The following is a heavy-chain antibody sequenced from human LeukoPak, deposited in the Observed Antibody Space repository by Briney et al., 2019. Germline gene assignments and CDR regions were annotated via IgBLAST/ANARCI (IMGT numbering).Heavy chain of an antibody. Sequence: GGSLRLSCAASGFTLSDYYMSWVRQAPGKGLEWVANIKQDGSEKYYVDSVKGRFTISRDNAKNSLYLQMNSLRAEDTAVYYCARDLADYYDSSGYFYWGQGTLVTVSS. D-gene: IGHD3-22*01. V-gene: IGHV3-7*01. CDR2: IKQDGSEK. CDR1: GFTLSDYY. CDR3: ARDLADYYDSSGYFY. J-gene: IGHJ4*02.